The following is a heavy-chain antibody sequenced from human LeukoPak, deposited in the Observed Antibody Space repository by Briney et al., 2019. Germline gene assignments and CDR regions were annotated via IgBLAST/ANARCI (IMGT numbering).Heavy chain of an antibody. CDR2: IYYTGST. D-gene: IGHD6-19*01. Sequence: SETLSLTCTDSGASISSHHWTWIRQPPGKGLEWIGYIYYTGSTNYSPSLKSRVTISVDTSKNQFSLKLSSVTAADTAVYYCARADGAVAAYYGIDVWGQGTTVTVSS. CDR3: ARADGAVAAYYGIDV. J-gene: IGHJ6*02. CDR1: GASISSHH. V-gene: IGHV4-59*11.